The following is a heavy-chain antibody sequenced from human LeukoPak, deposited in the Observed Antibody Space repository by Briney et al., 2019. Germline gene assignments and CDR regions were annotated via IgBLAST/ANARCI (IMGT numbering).Heavy chain of an antibody. CDR2: INHSGST. Sequence: SETLSLTCAVYGGSFSGYYWSWNRQPPGKGLEWIGEINHSGSTNYNPSLKSRVTISVDTSKNQFSLKLSSVTAADTAVYYCARGPFSFDYWGQGTLVTVSS. J-gene: IGHJ4*02. V-gene: IGHV4-34*01. CDR3: ARGPFSFDY. CDR1: GGSFSGYY.